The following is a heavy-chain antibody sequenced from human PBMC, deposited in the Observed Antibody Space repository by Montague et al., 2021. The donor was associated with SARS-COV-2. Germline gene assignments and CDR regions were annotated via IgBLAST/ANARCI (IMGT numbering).Heavy chain of an antibody. Sequence: SETLSLTCSVSGGSTSNYYWTWIRQSPGKGLQWIGYIFYTGSKKFNPSLKTRASMSLDASKNHFSLRLSAVTAADTARYYCARAQNICFIANCVNYFDLWGLGALVTVSS. CDR2: IFYTGSK. J-gene: IGHJ4*02. CDR1: GGSTSNYY. V-gene: IGHV4-59*01. D-gene: IGHD2-15*01. CDR3: ARAQNICFIANCVNYFDL.